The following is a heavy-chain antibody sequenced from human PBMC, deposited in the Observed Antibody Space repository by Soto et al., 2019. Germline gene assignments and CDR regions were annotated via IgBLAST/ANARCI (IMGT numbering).Heavy chain of an antibody. CDR2: ISYDGSNK. CDR3: AKDATAAPLAAHFGY. J-gene: IGHJ4*02. D-gene: IGHD2-15*01. V-gene: IGHV3-30*18. CDR1: GFTFSSYG. Sequence: QVQLVESGGGVVQPGRSLRLSCAASGFTFSSYGMHWVRQAPGKGLERVAVISYDGSNKYYADSVKGRFTISRDNSKNTLYLQMNSLRAEDTAGYYCAKDATAAPLAAHFGYWGQRTLVTVSS.